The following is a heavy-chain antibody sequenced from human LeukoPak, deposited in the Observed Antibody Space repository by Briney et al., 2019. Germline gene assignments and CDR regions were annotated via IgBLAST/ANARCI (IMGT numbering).Heavy chain of an antibody. V-gene: IGHV1-69*06. Sequence: GASVTVSCTASGGTFSSYAISWVRQAPGQGLEWMGGIIPIFGTANYAQKFQGRVTITADKSTSTAYMELSSLRSEDTAVYYCASKPIAAADAEYFQHWGQGTLVTVSS. CDR1: GGTFSSYA. J-gene: IGHJ1*01. CDR3: ASKPIAAADAEYFQH. D-gene: IGHD6-13*01. CDR2: IIPIFGTA.